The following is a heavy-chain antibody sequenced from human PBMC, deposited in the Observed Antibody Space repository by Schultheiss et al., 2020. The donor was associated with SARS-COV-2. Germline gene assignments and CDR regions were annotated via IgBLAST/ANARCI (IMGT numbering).Heavy chain of an antibody. CDR2: INHSGST. V-gene: IGHV4-34*01. Sequence: SETLSLTCAVYGGSFSGYYWIWIRQPPGKGLEWIGEINHSGSTNYNPSLKSRVTISVDTSKNQFSLKLSSVTAADTAVYYCARRAITMVRGVILWGQGTLVTVSS. J-gene: IGHJ4*02. D-gene: IGHD3-10*01. CDR3: ARRAITMVRGVIL. CDR1: GGSFSGYY.